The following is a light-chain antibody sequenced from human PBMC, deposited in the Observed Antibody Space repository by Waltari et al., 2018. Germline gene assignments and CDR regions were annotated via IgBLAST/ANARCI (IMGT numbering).Light chain of an antibody. J-gene: IGKJ4*01. Sequence: EIVLTQSPATLSLSPGERATLSCRASQCVSSYLAWYQQKSGQAPRLPIYDASNRATGIPAMFSGGGSGTDFTLTISSLEPEDFAVYYCQQRSDWLLTFGGGTKVEIK. CDR1: QCVSSY. V-gene: IGKV3-11*01. CDR3: QQRSDWLLT. CDR2: DAS.